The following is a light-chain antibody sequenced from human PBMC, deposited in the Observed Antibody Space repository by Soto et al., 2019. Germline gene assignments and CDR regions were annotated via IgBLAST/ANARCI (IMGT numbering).Light chain of an antibody. Sequence: QSVLTQPPSASGTPGQTVTISCSGSSYNIGSNTVTWYQQLPGTAPKLLIYRNDQRPSGVPDRFSGSKSGTSASLAISGLQSDDEAGYYCGTWDDSLNGPLFGGGTKLTVL. V-gene: IGLV1-44*01. CDR1: SYNIGSNT. CDR3: GTWDDSLNGPL. CDR2: RND. J-gene: IGLJ2*01.